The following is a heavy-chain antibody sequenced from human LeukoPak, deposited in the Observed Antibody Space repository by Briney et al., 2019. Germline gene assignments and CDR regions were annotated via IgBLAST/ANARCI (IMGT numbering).Heavy chain of an antibody. V-gene: IGHV1-8*01. D-gene: IGHD3-10*01. Sequence: ASVKVSCKASGYTITSYDINWVRQATGQGLEWMGWMNPNSGNTGYAQKFQGRVTMTRNTSISTAYMELSSLRSEDTAVYYCARSLDRETYYYYYGMDVWGQGTTVTVSS. CDR3: ARSLDRETYYYYYGMDV. CDR2: MNPNSGNT. CDR1: GYTITSYD. J-gene: IGHJ6*02.